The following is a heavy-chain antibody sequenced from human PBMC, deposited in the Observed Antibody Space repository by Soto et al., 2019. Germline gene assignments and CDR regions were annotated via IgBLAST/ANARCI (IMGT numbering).Heavy chain of an antibody. CDR3: ARSYIVVVPAASARYGMDV. Sequence: SVKVSCTASGGTFSSNAISWVRQAPRQGLEWMGGIIPIFGTANYAQKFQGRVTITADESTSTAYMELSSLRSEDTAVYYCARSYIVVVPAASARYGMDVWGQGTTVTVSS. CDR2: IIPIFGTA. D-gene: IGHD2-2*01. J-gene: IGHJ6*02. CDR1: GGTFSSNA. V-gene: IGHV1-69*13.